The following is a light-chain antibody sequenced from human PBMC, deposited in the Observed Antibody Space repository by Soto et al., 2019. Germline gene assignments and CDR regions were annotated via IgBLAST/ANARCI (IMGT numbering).Light chain of an antibody. Sequence: EVVLPQSPVTLSLSPGERATLSCRASQSFRGLLAWYQQKPGQAPRLLIYDAYNRATGIPPRCSGSESGTDFTLTISSLEPEDSAVYYCQQRHMWPITFGQGTRLEIK. CDR2: DAY. J-gene: IGKJ5*01. CDR3: QQRHMWPIT. V-gene: IGKV3-11*01. CDR1: QSFRGL.